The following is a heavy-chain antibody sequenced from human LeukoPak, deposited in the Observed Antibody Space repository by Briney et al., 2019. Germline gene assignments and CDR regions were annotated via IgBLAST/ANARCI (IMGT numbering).Heavy chain of an antibody. D-gene: IGHD6-13*01. Sequence: GSLRLSCAASGFTFSSYAMSCVRQAPGKGLEWVSAISGSGGSTYYADSVKGRFTISRDNSKNTLYLQMNSLRAEDTAVYYCAPALAAAGTYYWGQGTLVTVSS. CDR1: GFTFSSYA. J-gene: IGHJ4*02. CDR2: ISGSGGST. CDR3: APALAAAGTYY. V-gene: IGHV3-23*01.